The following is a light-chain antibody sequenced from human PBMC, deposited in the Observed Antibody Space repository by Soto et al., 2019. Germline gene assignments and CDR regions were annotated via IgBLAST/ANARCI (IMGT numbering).Light chain of an antibody. J-gene: IGKJ4*01. CDR1: QSVSSD. V-gene: IGKV3-15*01. CDR3: QQYNIWPLT. CDR2: GAP. Sequence: ETQMTQSPVTLSVSPGERVTLSCRASQSVSSDLAWYQKTPGQPPRLLIYGAPTRATGIPASFSGSGSGTESTLTITSLQSEDFVLYYCQQYNIWPLTFGGGTRVQIK.